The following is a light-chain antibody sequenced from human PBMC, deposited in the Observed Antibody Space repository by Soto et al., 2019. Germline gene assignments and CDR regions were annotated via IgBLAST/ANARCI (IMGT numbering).Light chain of an antibody. CDR3: QQYGSSGT. CDR1: QSVSTY. V-gene: IGKV3-11*01. J-gene: IGKJ1*01. CDR2: DAS. Sequence: EIVLTQSPATLSLSPGERASLSCRASQSVSTYLAWYQHKPGQAPRLLIYDASNRATGVPVRFSGSGSGTDFTLTISSLEPEDFAVYYCQQYGSSGTFGQGTKVDIK.